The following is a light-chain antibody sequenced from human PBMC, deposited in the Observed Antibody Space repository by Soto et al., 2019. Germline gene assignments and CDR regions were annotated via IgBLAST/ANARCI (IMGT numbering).Light chain of an antibody. CDR1: QSVSSC. J-gene: IGKJ1*01. CDR2: DAS. CDR3: QQRSNWLWT. Sequence: EIVLTQSPATLSLSPGERATLSCRASQSVSSCLAWYQQKPRQAPRLLIYDASNMATGIPARFSGRGSVTGFTLTITTLEPEEFAVYYCQQRSNWLWTFGHGTKVEIK. V-gene: IGKV3-11*01.